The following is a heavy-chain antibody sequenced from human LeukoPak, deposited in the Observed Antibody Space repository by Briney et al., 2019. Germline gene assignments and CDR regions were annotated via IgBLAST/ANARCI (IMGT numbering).Heavy chain of an antibody. CDR2: ISGSGGST. Sequence: GGSLRLSCAASGFTFSSYAMSWVRQAPGKGLEWVSAISGSGGSTYYADSVKGRFTISRDNSKNTLYLQMNSLRAEDTAVYYCAKHRPPYCGGDCYSGSFDYWGQGTLVTVSS. V-gene: IGHV3-23*01. CDR1: GFTFSSYA. J-gene: IGHJ4*02. D-gene: IGHD2-21*02. CDR3: AKHRPPYCGGDCYSGSFDY.